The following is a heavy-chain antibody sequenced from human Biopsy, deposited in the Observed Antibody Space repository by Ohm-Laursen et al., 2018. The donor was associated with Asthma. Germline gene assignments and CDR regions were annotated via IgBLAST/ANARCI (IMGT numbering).Heavy chain of an antibody. J-gene: IGHJ4*02. Sequence: SDTLSLTCTASGGSMSSSSYYWGWIRQPPGKGPEWMGSISYTGSAYHNPSLKSRVTISVDTSKNHFSLKLSSVTAADTAVYYCARHWDWGSFFDYWGQGTPVTVSS. V-gene: IGHV4-39*01. D-gene: IGHD7-27*01. CDR2: ISYTGSA. CDR1: GGSMSSSSYY. CDR3: ARHWDWGSFFDY.